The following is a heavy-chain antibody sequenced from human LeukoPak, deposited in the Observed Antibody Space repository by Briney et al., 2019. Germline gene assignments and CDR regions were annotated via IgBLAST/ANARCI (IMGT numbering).Heavy chain of an antibody. D-gene: IGHD2-21*02. CDR2: IYTSGST. J-gene: IGHJ6*02. Sequence: SETLSLTCTVSGGSISSYYWSWIRQPAGKGLEWIGRIYTSGSTNYNPSLKSRVTISVDTSKNQFSLKLSSVTAADTAVYYCARHLLYCGGDCYSGGFYGMDVWGQGTTVTVSS. CDR3: ARHLLYCGGDCYSGGFYGMDV. V-gene: IGHV4-4*07. CDR1: GGSISSYY.